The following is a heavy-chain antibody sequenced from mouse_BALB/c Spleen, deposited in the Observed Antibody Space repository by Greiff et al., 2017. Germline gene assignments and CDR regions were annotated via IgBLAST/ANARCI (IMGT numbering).Heavy chain of an antibody. CDR3: VRPLRGGAMDY. J-gene: IGHJ4*01. CDR1: GFTFNTYA. V-gene: IGHV10-1*02. Sequence: GGGLVQPKGSLKLSCAASGFTFNTYAMNWVRQAPGKGLEWVARIRSKSNNYATYYADSVKDRFTISRDDSQSMLYLQMNNLKTEDTAMYYCVRPLRGGAMDYWGQGTSVTVSS. CDR2: IRSKSNNYAT. D-gene: IGHD1-2*01.